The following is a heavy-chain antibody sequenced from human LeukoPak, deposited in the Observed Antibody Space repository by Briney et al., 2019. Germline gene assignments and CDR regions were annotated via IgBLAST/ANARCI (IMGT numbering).Heavy chain of an antibody. D-gene: IGHD3-22*01. CDR3: ARPSYYDSSRGDAFDI. CDR1: GYSFTSCW. J-gene: IGHJ3*02. CDR2: IYPGDSDT. V-gene: IGHV5-51*01. Sequence: GESLKISCKGSGYSFTSCWIGWVRQMPGKGLEWMGIIYPGDSDTRYSPSFQGQVTISADKSISTAYLQWSSLKASDTAMYYCARPSYYDSSRGDAFDIWGQGTMVAVSS.